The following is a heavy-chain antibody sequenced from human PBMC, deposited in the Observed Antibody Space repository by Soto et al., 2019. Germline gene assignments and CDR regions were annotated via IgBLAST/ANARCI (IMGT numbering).Heavy chain of an antibody. CDR2: LYTDDTA. V-gene: IGHV3-53*01. Sequence: EVRLVQSGGGLIHPGGSLRLSCVASGLTVRTTYMNWVRQAPGKGLEWVSVLYTDDTAYYADSVKGRFTISRDNSKNTLYLQMHSLRAEDTAIYYCARVPSFDPWGQGTLVTVSS. J-gene: IGHJ5*02. CDR1: GLTVRTTY. CDR3: ARVPSFDP.